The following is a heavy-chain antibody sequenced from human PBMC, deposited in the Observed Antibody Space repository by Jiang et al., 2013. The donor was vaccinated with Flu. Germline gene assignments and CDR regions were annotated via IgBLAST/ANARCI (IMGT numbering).Heavy chain of an antibody. D-gene: IGHD2-21*02. V-gene: IGHV4-38-2*01. Sequence: PGLVKPSETLSLTCAVSGYSISSGYYWGWIRQPPGKGLEWIGSIYHSGSTYYNPSLKSRVTISVDTSKNQFSLKLSSVTAADTAVYYCASEYCGGDCMGYYFDYWGQGTLVTVSS. CDR2: IYHSGST. CDR1: GYSISSGYY. J-gene: IGHJ4*02. CDR3: ASEYCGGDCMGYYFDY.